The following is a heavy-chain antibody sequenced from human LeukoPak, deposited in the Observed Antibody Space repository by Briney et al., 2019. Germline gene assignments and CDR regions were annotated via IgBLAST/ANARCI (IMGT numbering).Heavy chain of an antibody. CDR1: GYSFTSYW. J-gene: IGHJ5*02. CDR2: IYPGGSDT. Sequence: GESLKISCKGSGYSFTSYWIGGGRQMPGKGLEWMGIIYPGGSDTRYNPSFQDQVTISADKSISTAYLQWSSLKASDTAMYYCARQRFTMRAYAGNWFDPWGQGTLVTVSS. D-gene: IGHD3-10*01. V-gene: IGHV5-51*01. CDR3: ARQRFTMRAYAGNWFDP.